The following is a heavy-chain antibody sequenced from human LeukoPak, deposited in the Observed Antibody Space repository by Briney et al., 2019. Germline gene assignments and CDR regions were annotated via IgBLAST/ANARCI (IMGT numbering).Heavy chain of an antibody. V-gene: IGHV3-74*01. J-gene: IGHJ5*01. CDR2: IKGGGSHT. Sequence: GSLRLSCAASGFTFSNYWMHWVRRAPGKGLVWVSRIKGGGSHTIYADSVKGRFTISRDNAKNTLYLQMKSLRAEDTAVYYCVRDWDHFDFDSWGLGTLVTVSS. CDR1: GFTFSNYW. D-gene: IGHD3-9*01. CDR3: VRDWDHFDFDS.